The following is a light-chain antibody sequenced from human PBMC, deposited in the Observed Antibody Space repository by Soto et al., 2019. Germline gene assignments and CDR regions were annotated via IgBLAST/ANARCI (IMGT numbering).Light chain of an antibody. CDR1: QSISSW. CDR2: DAS. V-gene: IGKV1-5*01. J-gene: IGKJ1*01. Sequence: DIQMTQSPSTLSASVGDRVTITCRASQSISSWLAWYQQKPGKAPKLLIYDASSLESGVPSRFSGSGSGTESTLTISSLQPDDFATYYCQQYNSYWTFGQGTTV. CDR3: QQYNSYWT.